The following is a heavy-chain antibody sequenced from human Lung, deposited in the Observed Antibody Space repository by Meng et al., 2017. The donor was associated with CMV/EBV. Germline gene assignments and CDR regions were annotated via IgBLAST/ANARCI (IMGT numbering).Heavy chain of an antibody. CDR3: AREARGNSGFYYFFDY. J-gene: IGHJ4*02. V-gene: IGHV1-2*02. D-gene: IGHD3-22*01. CDR1: GYTFTDYY. Sequence: ASVKVSXKAFGYTFTDYYIHWVRQAPGQALEWMGWINPNSGVTNYAQKFQGRVSMTRDMSISAAYMELSGLRSDDTAAFYCAREARGNSGFYYFFDYWGQGTXVTVSS. CDR2: INPNSGVT.